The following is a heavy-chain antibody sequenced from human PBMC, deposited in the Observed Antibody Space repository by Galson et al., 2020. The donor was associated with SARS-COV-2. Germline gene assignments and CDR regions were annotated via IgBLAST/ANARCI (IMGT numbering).Heavy chain of an antibody. CDR2: ISTSSTYR. D-gene: IGHD5-18*01. V-gene: IGHV3-21*01. CDR3: ARDEGIRGYNYGRLYYGMDV. Sequence: NSGGSLRLSCAASGFPFSTYSMNWVRQAPGKGLEWVSSISTSSTYRYYADSVKGRFIISRDNVKKSLYLQINSLRAEDTAVYYCARDEGIRGYNYGRLYYGMDVWVQGTTVTVSS. J-gene: IGHJ6*02. CDR1: GFPFSTYS.